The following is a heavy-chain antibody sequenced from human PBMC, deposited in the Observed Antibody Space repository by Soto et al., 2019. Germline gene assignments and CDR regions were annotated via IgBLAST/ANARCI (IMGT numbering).Heavy chain of an antibody. Sequence: EVQLVESGGGLVQPGGSLRLSCAASGFTFSSYSMNWVRQAPGKGLEWVSYISSSSSTIYYADSVKGRFTISRDNAKNSLYLQMNSLRDEDTAVYYCARPYYDFWSGAWGTYYFDYWGQGTLVTVSS. D-gene: IGHD3-3*01. J-gene: IGHJ4*02. V-gene: IGHV3-48*02. CDR3: ARPYYDFWSGAWGTYYFDY. CDR1: GFTFSSYS. CDR2: ISSSSSTI.